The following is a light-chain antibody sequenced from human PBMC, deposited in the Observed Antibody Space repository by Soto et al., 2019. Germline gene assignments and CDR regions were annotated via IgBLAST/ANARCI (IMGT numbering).Light chain of an antibody. CDR2: GAS. CDR1: QSVNSN. J-gene: IGKJ3*01. CDR3: QQYNNWPPLNA. V-gene: IGKV3-15*01. Sequence: ETVMTPSPATLSVSPVERATLSCRASQSVNSNLAWYQQTLGQAPRLLIYGASTRATGIPARFSGSGSGTEFTLTISSLQSEDFAVYYCQQYNNWPPLNAFGPGTKVDIK.